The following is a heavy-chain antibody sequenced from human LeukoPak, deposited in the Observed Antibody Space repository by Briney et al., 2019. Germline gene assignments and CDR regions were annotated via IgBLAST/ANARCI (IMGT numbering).Heavy chain of an antibody. V-gene: IGHV3-21*01. CDR2: ISSSSSYI. CDR1: GFTFSGYS. Sequence: GGSLRLSCAASGFTFSGYSMNWVRQAPGKGLEWVSSISSSSSYIYYADSVKGRFTISRDNAKNSLYLQMNSLRAEDTAVYYCAKDSEYYYDSSGSHFDYWGQGTLVTVSS. D-gene: IGHD3-22*01. CDR3: AKDSEYYYDSSGSHFDY. J-gene: IGHJ4*02.